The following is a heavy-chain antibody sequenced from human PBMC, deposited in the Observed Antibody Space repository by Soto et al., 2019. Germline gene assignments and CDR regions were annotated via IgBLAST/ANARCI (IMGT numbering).Heavy chain of an antibody. CDR3: AFPATADSDY. V-gene: IGHV4-4*02. CDR2: IYHSGTT. D-gene: IGHD6-13*01. J-gene: IGHJ4*02. Sequence: PSETLSLTCAVSGGSISSTNWWTWVRQSPGRGLEWIGEIYHSGTTNYSPSLKSRVNIAVDMSTNHFSPTLISVTAADTAVYYCAFPATADSDYWGKGILVTVSS. CDR1: GGSISSTNW.